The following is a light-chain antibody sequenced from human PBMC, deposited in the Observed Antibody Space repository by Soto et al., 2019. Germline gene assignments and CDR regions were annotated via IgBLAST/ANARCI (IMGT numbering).Light chain of an antibody. CDR1: QSVSSN. Sequence: EIVMTQSPATLSVSPGERATLSCRASQSVSSNLAWYQQKPGQAPRLLIYGASTRATGIPARFSGSGSGTEFTLTISSLQSEDFAVYYCQQHNNWLSWTFGQGTKVAIK. CDR3: QQHNNWLSWT. V-gene: IGKV3-15*01. J-gene: IGKJ1*01. CDR2: GAS.